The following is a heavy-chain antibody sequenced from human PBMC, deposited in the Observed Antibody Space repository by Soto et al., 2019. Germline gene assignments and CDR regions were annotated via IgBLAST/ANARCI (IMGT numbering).Heavy chain of an antibody. J-gene: IGHJ4*02. V-gene: IGHV1-3*01. CDR3: ARDRSGGYSPPSDY. CDR2: INAGNGNT. Sequence: GASVKVSCKASGYTFTSYAMHWVRQAPGQRLEWMGWINAGNGNTKYSQKFQGRVTITRDTSASTAYMELSSLRSEDTAVYYCARDRSGGYSPPSDYWGQGTLVTVSS. D-gene: IGHD5-18*01. CDR1: GYTFTSYA.